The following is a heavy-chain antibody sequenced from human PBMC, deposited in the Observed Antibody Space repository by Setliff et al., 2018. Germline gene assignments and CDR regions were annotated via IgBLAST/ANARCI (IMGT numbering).Heavy chain of an antibody. CDR2: IYSGDRST. Sequence: PGGSLRLSCAASGFTFTDYAMTWVRQAPGKGLEWVSTIYSGDRSTFYTDSVKGRFIIYRDSSKNTLYLQMNSLRGEDTALYYCRLWFEVTLRDYWGKGTLVTVSS. V-gene: IGHV3-23*03. CDR3: RLWFEVTLRDY. CDR1: GFTFTDYA. J-gene: IGHJ4*02. D-gene: IGHD3-10*01.